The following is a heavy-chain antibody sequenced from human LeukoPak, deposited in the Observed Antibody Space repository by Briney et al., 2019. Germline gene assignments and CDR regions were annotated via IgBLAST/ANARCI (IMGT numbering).Heavy chain of an antibody. V-gene: IGHV4-39*01. CDR3: ARQVRQQLVLVGAFDI. D-gene: IGHD6-13*01. Sequence: SETLSLTCTVSGGSISSSSYYWGWIRQPPGKGLEWIGSIYYSGSTYYNPSLKSRVTISVDTSKNQFSLKLSSVTAADTAVYYCARQVRQQLVLVGAFDIWGQGTMVTVSS. J-gene: IGHJ3*02. CDR1: GGSISSSSYY. CDR2: IYYSGST.